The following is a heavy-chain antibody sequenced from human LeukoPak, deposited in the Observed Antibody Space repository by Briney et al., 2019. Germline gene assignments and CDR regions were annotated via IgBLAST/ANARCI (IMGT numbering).Heavy chain of an antibody. Sequence: GGSLRLSCAASGFTFSSYGMHWVRQAPGKGLEWVAFIRSIGTNTYYADSVKGRFTISRDNSKNSLYLQMNSLRTEDTALYYCAKDDVIAASYYYYYMDVWGKGTTVTVSS. CDR2: IRSIGTNT. V-gene: IGHV3-30*02. D-gene: IGHD6-6*01. CDR1: GFTFSSYG. J-gene: IGHJ6*03. CDR3: AKDDVIAASYYYYYMDV.